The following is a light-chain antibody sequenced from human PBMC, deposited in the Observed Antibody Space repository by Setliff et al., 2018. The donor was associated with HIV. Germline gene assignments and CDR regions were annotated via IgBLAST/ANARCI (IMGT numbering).Light chain of an antibody. CDR2: EVS. J-gene: IGLJ1*01. V-gene: IGLV2-14*01. CDR1: SSDVGGYNY. CDR3: SSYTSSSPLYV. Sequence: QSALTQPASVSGSPGQSITISCTGTSSDVGGYNYVSWYQQHPGKASKLMIYEVSNRPSGVSDRFSGSKYGNTASLTISGLQTEDEADYFCSSYTSSSPLYVFGTGTRSPS.